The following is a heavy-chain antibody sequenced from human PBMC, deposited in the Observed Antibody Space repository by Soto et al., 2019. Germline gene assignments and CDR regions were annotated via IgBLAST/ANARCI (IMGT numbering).Heavy chain of an antibody. J-gene: IGHJ6*02. CDR1: GYTFTSYD. D-gene: IGHD1-1*01. Sequence: QVQLVQSGAEVKKPGASVKVSCKASGYTFTSYDINWVRQATGQGLEWMGWMNPNSGNTGYAQKFQGRVTMTRNTSISTAYMELSSMRSEDPAVYYCARERTGTTSMDVWGQGTTVTVSS. V-gene: IGHV1-8*01. CDR2: MNPNSGNT. CDR3: ARERTGTTSMDV.